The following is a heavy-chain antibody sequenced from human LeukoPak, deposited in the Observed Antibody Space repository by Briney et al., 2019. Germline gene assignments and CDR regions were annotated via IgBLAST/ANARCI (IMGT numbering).Heavy chain of an antibody. D-gene: IGHD6-13*01. CDR2: IIPIFGTA. J-gene: IGHJ6*02. CDR1: GGTFSSYA. CDR3: ARYSSSCTSYYYYGMDV. Sequence: SVKVSCKASGGTFSSYAINWVRQAPGQGLEWMGGIIPIFGTANYAQKFQGRVTITADESTSTTYMELSSLRSEDTAVYYCARYSSSCTSYYYYGMDVWGQRTTVTVSS. V-gene: IGHV1-69*13.